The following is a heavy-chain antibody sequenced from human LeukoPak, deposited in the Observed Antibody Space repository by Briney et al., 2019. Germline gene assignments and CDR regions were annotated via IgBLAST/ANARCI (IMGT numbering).Heavy chain of an antibody. J-gene: IGHJ4*02. V-gene: IGHV4-39*07. CDR2: FYYSGSI. CDR1: GGSISSTSYY. Sequence: SETLSLTCIVFGGSISSTSYYWGWIRQSPGKGLEWIGSFYYSGSIFDNRSLRSRVTISIDMSKNQFLLKLTSVTTADTAVYYCARGDYDFWSGNWRFDTWGQGTLVTVSS. D-gene: IGHD3-3*01. CDR3: ARGDYDFWSGNWRFDT.